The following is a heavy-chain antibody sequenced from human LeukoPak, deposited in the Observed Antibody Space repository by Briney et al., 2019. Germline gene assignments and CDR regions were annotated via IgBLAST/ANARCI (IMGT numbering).Heavy chain of an antibody. CDR2: IYYTGTT. V-gene: IGHV4-59*08. D-gene: IGHD4-11*01. J-gene: IGHJ6*03. CDR3: ARLHYSKDGISRPSMDV. Sequence: SEALSLTCTVSGGSITTYYWSWIRQPPGKRLEWMGYIYYTGTTNYNPSFKSRVTISVDTSKNQFSLRVNSVTDADTAVYYCARLHYSKDGISRPSMDVWGRGTTVIVSS. CDR1: GGSITTYY.